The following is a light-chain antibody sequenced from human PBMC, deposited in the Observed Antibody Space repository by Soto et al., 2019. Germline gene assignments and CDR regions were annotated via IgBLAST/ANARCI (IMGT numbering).Light chain of an antibody. CDR2: DVS. V-gene: IGLV2-14*01. J-gene: IGLJ1*01. CDR1: SSDVGGYNY. CDR3: SSYTNSSIV. Sequence: QSALTQPASVSGSPGQSITISCTGTSSDVGGYNYVSWYQRRPGKAPKLMIYDVSNRPSGVSNRFSGSKSGNTASLTISGLQAEDEADYYCSSYTNSSIVFGTGTNLTVL.